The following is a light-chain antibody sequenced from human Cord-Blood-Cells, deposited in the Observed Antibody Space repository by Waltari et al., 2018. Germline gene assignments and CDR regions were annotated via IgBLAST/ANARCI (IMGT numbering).Light chain of an antibody. J-gene: IGLJ1*01. CDR2: EVS. CDR3: SSYTSSSTLVYV. CDR1: SSDVGGYNY. Sequence: QSALTQPASVSGSPGQSITISCTGTSSDVGGYNYVSSHQQHPGKAPKLMIYEVSNRPSGVSNRFSGSKSGNTASLTISGLQAEDEADYYCSSYTSSSTLVYVFGTGTKVTVL. V-gene: IGLV2-14*01.